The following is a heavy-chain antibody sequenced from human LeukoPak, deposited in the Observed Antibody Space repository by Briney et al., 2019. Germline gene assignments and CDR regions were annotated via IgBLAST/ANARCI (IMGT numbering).Heavy chain of an antibody. CDR2: IYYSGST. V-gene: IGHV4-31*03. CDR1: GGSISSGGYY. D-gene: IGHD3-22*01. Sequence: PSETLSLTCTVSGGSISSGGYYWSWIRQHPGKGLEWIGYIYYSGSTYYNPSLKSRVTISVDTSKNQFSLKLSSVTAADTAVYYCARDRPRTRDYYDSGGKAFDIWGQGTMVTVSS. CDR3: ARDRPRTRDYYDSGGKAFDI. J-gene: IGHJ3*02.